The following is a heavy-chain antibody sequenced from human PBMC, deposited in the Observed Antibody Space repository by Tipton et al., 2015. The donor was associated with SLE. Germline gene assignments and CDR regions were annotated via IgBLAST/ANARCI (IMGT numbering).Heavy chain of an antibody. CDR3: ARGPTRGSGSNWFDP. Sequence: GLVKPSETLSLTCTVSGGSISSHYWSWIRQPPGKGLEWIGYIYYSGSTYYNPSLKSRVTISVDTSKNQFSLKLSSVTAADTAVYYCARGPTRGSGSNWFDPWGQGTLVTVFS. J-gene: IGHJ5*02. D-gene: IGHD3-10*01. CDR1: GGSISSHY. CDR2: IYYSGST. V-gene: IGHV4-59*11.